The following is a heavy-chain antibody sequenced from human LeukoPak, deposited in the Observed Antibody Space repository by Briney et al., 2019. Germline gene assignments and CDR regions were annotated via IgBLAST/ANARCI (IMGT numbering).Heavy chain of an antibody. D-gene: IGHD1-26*01. Sequence: PGGSLRLSCAASGFTFSSYAMSWVRQAPGKGLEWVSAISGIGGRTYYADSVKGRFTHSRDNSKNRLYLEMNSLRAEDRAVYYWASRGRSHYRGDYWGQGTLVSVSS. CDR3: ASRGRSHYRGDY. V-gene: IGHV3-23*01. CDR1: GFTFSSYA. CDR2: ISGIGGRT. J-gene: IGHJ4*02.